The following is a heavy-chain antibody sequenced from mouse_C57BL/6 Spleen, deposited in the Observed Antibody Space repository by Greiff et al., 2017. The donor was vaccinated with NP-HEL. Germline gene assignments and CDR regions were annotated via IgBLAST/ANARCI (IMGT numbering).Heavy chain of an antibody. CDR3: ARPLITTVVATRYFDV. CDR2: IDPSDSYT. J-gene: IGHJ1*03. D-gene: IGHD1-1*01. CDR1: GYTFTSYW. V-gene: IGHV1-59*01. Sequence: QVQLQQPGAELVRPGTSVKLSCKASGYTFTSYWMHWVKQRPGQGLEWIGVIDPSDSYTNYNQKFKGKATLTVDTSSSTAYMQLSSLTSEDSAVYYCARPLITTVVATRYFDVWGTGTTVTVSS.